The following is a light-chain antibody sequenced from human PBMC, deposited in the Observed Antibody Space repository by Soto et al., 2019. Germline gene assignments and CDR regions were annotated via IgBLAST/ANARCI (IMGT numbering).Light chain of an antibody. V-gene: IGLV2-14*01. Sequence: QSALTQPASVSGSPGQSITISCTGTSSDVGGYEYVSWYQQYPGKAPKLMIYEVIDRPAGAPRRFSGSKSGNTASLTITGLQAEDEADYYCSSYRTGGSYVFVTGTKVTVL. CDR1: SSDVGGYEY. J-gene: IGLJ1*01. CDR2: EVI. CDR3: SSYRTGGSYV.